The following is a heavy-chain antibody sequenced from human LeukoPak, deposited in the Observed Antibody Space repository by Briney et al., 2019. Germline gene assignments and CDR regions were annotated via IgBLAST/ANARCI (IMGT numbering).Heavy chain of an antibody. Sequence: WVSLRLSCAASGFSSSSYWITWCRQAPGQGLEWVADIKEDGTKTYCVDSVKGRFTVSRGNAQNSLYVQMCSLTPEDTAVYFCARGEAFCDYWGQGALVTVSS. CDR1: GFSSSSYW. CDR2: IKEDGTKT. V-gene: IGHV3-7*05. J-gene: IGHJ4*02. CDR3: ARGEAFCDY.